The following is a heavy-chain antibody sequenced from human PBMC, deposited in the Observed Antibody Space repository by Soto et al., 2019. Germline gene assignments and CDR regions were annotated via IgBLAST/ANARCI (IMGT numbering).Heavy chain of an antibody. V-gene: IGHV3-13*05. D-gene: IGHD1-26*01. J-gene: IGHJ4*02. Sequence: VQLVESGGGLVQPGGSLRLSCAASGFTFSSYDMHWVRQATGKGLEWVSAIGTAGDPYYPGSVKGRFTISRENAKNSLYLQMNSLRAGDTAVYYCARSRSGSYYFDYWGQGTLVTVSS. CDR3: ARSRSGSYYFDY. CDR1: GFTFSSYD. CDR2: IGTAGDP.